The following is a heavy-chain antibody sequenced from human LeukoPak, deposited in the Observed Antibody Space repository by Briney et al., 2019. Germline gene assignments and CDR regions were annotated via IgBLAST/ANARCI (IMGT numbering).Heavy chain of an antibody. CDR1: GFTFSSYA. V-gene: IGHV3-23*01. CDR3: AKEEGASGYPGWYYFDY. D-gene: IGHD3-22*01. J-gene: IGHJ4*02. Sequence: PGGSLRLSYAASGFTFSSYAMSWVRQAPGKGLEWVSAISGSGGSTYYADSVKGRFTISRDNSKNTLYLQMNSLRAEDTAVYYCAKEEGASGYPGWYYFDYWGQGTLVTVSS. CDR2: ISGSGGST.